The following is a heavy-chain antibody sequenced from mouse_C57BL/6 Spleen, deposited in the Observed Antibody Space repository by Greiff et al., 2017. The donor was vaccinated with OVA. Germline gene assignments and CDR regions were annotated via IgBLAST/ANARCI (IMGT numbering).Heavy chain of an antibody. CDR3: ANGVFDY. CDR1: GYTFTSYD. J-gene: IGHJ2*01. V-gene: IGHV1-85*01. Sequence: QVQLKQSGPELVKPGASVKLSCKASGYTFTSYDINWVKQRPGQGLEWIGWIYPRDGSTKYNEKFKGKATLTVDTSSSTAYMELHSLTSEDSAVYFWANGVFDYWGQGTTLTVSS. CDR2: IYPRDGST. D-gene: IGHD1-1*01.